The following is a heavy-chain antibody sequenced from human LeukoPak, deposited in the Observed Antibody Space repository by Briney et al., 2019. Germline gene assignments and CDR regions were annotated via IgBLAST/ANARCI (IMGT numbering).Heavy chain of an antibody. J-gene: IGHJ4*02. D-gene: IGHD3-22*01. CDR1: GGSINSYS. CDR2: IYYNGNT. Sequence: SETLSLTCTISGGSINSYSWSWIRQPPGKGLEWIGYIYYNGNTNYNPSLKSRVTISVDTSKNQFSLRLSSVTAADTAVYYCARALDPDAHDSSGYWGPDYWGQGTLVTVSS. V-gene: IGHV4-59*08. CDR3: ARALDPDAHDSSGYWGPDY.